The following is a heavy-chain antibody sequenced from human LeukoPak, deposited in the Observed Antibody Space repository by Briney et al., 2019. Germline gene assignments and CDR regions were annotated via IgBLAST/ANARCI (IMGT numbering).Heavy chain of an antibody. V-gene: IGHV1-69*04. CDR2: IIPILGIA. Sequence: GAPVKVSCKASGGTFSSYAISWVRQAPGQGLEWMGRIIPILGIANYAQKFQGRVTITADKSTSTAYMVLSSLRSEDTAVYYCARSQQYGDYASRNAFDIWGQGTMVTVSS. D-gene: IGHD4-17*01. CDR1: GGTFSSYA. CDR3: ARSQQYGDYASRNAFDI. J-gene: IGHJ3*02.